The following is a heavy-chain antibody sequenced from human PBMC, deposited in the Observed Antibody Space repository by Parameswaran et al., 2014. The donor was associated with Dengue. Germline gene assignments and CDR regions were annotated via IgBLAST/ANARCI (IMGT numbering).Heavy chain of an antibody. J-gene: IGHJ4*02. CDR3: VRTPFPYYFDY. CDR2: INTGGTTI. D-gene: IGHD3-3*02. Sequence: WIRQPQEGLEWISDINTGGTTIHYADSVRGRFTISRDNAKNSLYLQMNSLRAEDTAVYYCVRTPFPYYFDYWGQGTLVTVSS. V-gene: IGHV3-11*04.